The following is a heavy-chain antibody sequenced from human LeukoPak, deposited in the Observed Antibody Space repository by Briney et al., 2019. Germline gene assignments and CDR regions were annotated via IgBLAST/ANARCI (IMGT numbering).Heavy chain of an antibody. J-gene: IGHJ5*02. CDR1: GGSISSYY. V-gene: IGHV4-4*07. D-gene: IGHD1-14*01. CDR2: IYTSGST. CDR3: ARELYVRREPSLWFDP. Sequence: SETLSLTCTVSGGSISSYYWSWIRQPAGKGLEWIGRIYTSGSTNYNPSLKSRVTMSVDTSKNQFSLKLSSVTAADTAVYYCARELYVRREPSLWFDPWGQGTLVTVSS.